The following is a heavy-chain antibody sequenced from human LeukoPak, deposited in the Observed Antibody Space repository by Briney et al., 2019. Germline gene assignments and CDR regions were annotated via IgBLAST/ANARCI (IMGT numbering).Heavy chain of an antibody. CDR1: GFTFSDYY. CDR2: INSSGSTI. D-gene: IGHD3-10*01. Sequence: PGGSLRLSCAASGFTFSDYYMRWIRQAPGKGLEWVSYINSSGSTIYYADSVKGRFTISRDNAKNSLYLQMNSLRAEDTAVYYCASPDYYGSGSYYYYMDVWGKGTTVTVSS. V-gene: IGHV3-11*01. CDR3: ASPDYYGSGSYYYYMDV. J-gene: IGHJ6*03.